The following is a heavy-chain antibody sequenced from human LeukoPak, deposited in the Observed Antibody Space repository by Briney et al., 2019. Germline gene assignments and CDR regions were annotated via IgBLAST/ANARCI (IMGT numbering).Heavy chain of an antibody. CDR1: GYTFTGYY. D-gene: IGHD2-15*01. CDR2: INPNSGGT. CDR3: AREGREVVVAAEVRRVVNWFDP. J-gene: IGHJ5*02. Sequence: GASVKVSCKASGYTFTGYYMHWGRQAPGQGLEWMGWINPNSGGTNYAQKFQGRVTMTRDTSISTAYMELSRLRSDDTAVYYCAREGREVVVAAEVRRVVNWFDPWGQGTLVTVSS. V-gene: IGHV1-2*02.